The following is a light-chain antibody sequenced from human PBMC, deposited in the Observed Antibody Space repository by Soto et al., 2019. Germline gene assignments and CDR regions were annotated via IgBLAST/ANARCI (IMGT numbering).Light chain of an antibody. CDR3: HQYDTIVQT. V-gene: IGKV1-5*01. J-gene: IGKJ1*01. CDR2: DAS. Sequence: PSTLSASVGDRVTITCRASQSISSWLAWYQQKPGKAPKLLIFDASILESGVPSRFSGSGSGTDFTLTISRLEPEDFAVYYCHQYDTIVQTFGQGTKVDIK. CDR1: QSISSW.